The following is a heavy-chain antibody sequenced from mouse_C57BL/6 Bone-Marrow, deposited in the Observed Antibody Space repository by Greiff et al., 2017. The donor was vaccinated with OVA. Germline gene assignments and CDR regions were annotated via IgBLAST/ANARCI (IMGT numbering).Heavy chain of an antibody. V-gene: IGHV2-5*01. CDR2: IWRGGST. D-gene: IGHD2-4*01. CDR1: GFSLTSYG. J-gene: IGHJ3*01. Sequence: VQGVESGPGLVQPSQSLSITCTVSGFSLTSYGVHWVRQSPGKGLEWLGVIWRGGSTDYNAAFMSRLSITKDNSKSQVFFKMNRLQADDTAIYYCAFHYDGFAYWGQGTLVTVSA. CDR3: AFHYDGFAY.